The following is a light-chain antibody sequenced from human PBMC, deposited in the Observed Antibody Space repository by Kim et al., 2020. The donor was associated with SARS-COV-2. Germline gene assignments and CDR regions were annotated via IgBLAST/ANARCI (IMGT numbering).Light chain of an antibody. CDR1: QSVSSSY. CDR2: AAS. V-gene: IGKV3-20*01. J-gene: IGKJ4*01. CDR3: QQYNTSPRT. Sequence: EIVLTQSPGTLSLSPGERATLSCRASQSVSSSYLAWYQQKPGQAPRLLIYAASSRATGIPDRFSGSGSETDFTLTISRLEPEDFAVYYSQQYNTSPRTVGGGTKVGIK.